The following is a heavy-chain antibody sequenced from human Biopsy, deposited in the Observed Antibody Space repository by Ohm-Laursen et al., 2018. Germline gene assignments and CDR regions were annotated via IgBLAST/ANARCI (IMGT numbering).Heavy chain of an antibody. V-gene: IGHV1-69*13. CDR2: IMPAFGVV. J-gene: IGHJ6*02. D-gene: IGHD6-6*01. CDR3: ARGEAARVNDNYRYRLDH. CDR1: GGNLRSYG. Sequence: SVTVSCKASGGNLRSYGISWVRQAPGQGLEWMGGIMPAFGVVNYGQNFEGRVTIDADDSTTTVDLSSLTSEDTAVYYCARGEAARVNDNYRYRLDHWGQGTTVVVSS.